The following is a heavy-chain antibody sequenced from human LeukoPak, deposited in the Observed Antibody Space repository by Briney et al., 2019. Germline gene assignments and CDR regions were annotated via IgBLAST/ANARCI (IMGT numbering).Heavy chain of an antibody. CDR2: ISSSSSYI. CDR3: TGGLPSYYDILTGYPLT. Sequence: GGSLRLSCAASGFTFSSYGMHWVRQAPGKGLEWVSSISSSSSYIYYADSVKGRFTIPSDNAKNSLYLQMNSLRAEDTAVYYCTGGLPSYYDILTGYPLTWGQGTLVTVSS. CDR1: GFTFSSYG. V-gene: IGHV3-21*01. D-gene: IGHD3-9*01. J-gene: IGHJ5*02.